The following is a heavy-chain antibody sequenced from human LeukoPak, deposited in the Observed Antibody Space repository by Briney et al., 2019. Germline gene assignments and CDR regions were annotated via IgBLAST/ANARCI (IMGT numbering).Heavy chain of an antibody. CDR2: INHSGSP. V-gene: IGHV4-34*01. J-gene: IGHJ4*02. CDR1: GGSFSGYY. CDR3: ASEGYYYDSSGYAAREYYFDY. D-gene: IGHD3-22*01. Sequence: PSETLSLTCAVYGGSFSGYYWSWIRQPPGKGLEWIGEINHSGSPNYNPSLKSRVTISVDTSKNQFSLKLSSVTAADTAVYYCASEGYYYDSSGYAAREYYFDYWGQGTLVTVSS.